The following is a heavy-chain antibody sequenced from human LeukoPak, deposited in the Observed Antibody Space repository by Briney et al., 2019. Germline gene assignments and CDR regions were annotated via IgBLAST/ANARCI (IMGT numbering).Heavy chain of an antibody. Sequence: GGSLRLSCAASGFTFSSYEMNWVRQAPGKGLEWVSYISSSGSTIYYADSVKGRFTMSRDNAKNSLFLQMTSLRAEDTAVYYCASFMVRGVFDYWGQGTLVTVSS. CDR2: ISSSGSTI. D-gene: IGHD3-10*01. J-gene: IGHJ4*02. CDR3: ASFMVRGVFDY. CDR1: GFTFSSYE. V-gene: IGHV3-48*03.